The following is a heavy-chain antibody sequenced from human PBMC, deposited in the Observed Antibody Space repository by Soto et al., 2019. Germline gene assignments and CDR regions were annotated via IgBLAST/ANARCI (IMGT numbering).Heavy chain of an antibody. CDR2: INAGNGNT. CDR1: GYTFTSYA. Sequence: QVQLVQSGAEVKKPGASVKVSCKASGYTFTSYAMHWVRQAPGQRLEWMGWINAGNGNTKYSQKFHGRVTITRDTSASTAYMELSSLRSEDTAVYYCARPGYCSGGSCYAYDYWGQGTLVTVSS. D-gene: IGHD2-15*01. J-gene: IGHJ4*02. V-gene: IGHV1-3*01. CDR3: ARPGYCSGGSCYAYDY.